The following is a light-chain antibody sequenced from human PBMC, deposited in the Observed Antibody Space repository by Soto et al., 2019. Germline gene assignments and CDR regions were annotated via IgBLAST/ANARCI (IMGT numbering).Light chain of an antibody. CDR3: TSYAGGNNV. V-gene: IGLV2-8*01. CDR1: SSDVGGYNY. CDR2: EVN. Sequence: QSALTQPPSASGSPGQSVTISCTGTSSDVGGYNYVSWYQQHPGKVPKLMVYEVNKRPSGVPDRFSGSKSGNTASLTVSGLQAEDEADCTSYAGGNNVFGTRTKLTVL. J-gene: IGLJ1*01.